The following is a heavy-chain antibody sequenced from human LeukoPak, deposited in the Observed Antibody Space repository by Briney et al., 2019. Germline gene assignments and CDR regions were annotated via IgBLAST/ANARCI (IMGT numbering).Heavy chain of an antibody. V-gene: IGHV4-39*07. D-gene: IGHD3-22*01. CDR2: INHSGST. CDR1: GGSIRSSYYY. J-gene: IGHJ4*02. CDR3: ARGPSVHYYDSSGEKRRAWRAFDY. Sequence: SETLSLTCTVSGGSIRSSYYYWGWIRQPPGKGLEWIGEINHSGSTNYNPSLKSRVTISVDTSKNQFSLKLSSVTAADTAVYYCARGPSVHYYDSSGEKRRAWRAFDYWGQGTLVTVSS.